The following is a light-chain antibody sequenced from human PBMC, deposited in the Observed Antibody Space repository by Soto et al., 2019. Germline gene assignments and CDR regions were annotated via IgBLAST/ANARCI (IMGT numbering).Light chain of an antibody. V-gene: IGLV2-14*01. CDR1: SSDIGGYNY. Sequence: QSALTQPPSVSGSPGQSITISCTGGSSDIGGYNYVSWFQQHPGKAPKLMIYEVTNRPSGVSNRFSGSKSGSTASLTISGLQAEDEADYYCSSYTSSNTLVFGTGTKVT. CDR3: SSYTSSNTLV. CDR2: EVT. J-gene: IGLJ1*01.